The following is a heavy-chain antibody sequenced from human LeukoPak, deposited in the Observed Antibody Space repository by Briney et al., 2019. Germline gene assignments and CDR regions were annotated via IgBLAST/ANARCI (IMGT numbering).Heavy chain of an antibody. Sequence: PSETLSLTCTVSGGSISSSSYYWGWIRQPPGKGLEWIGSIYYSGSTYYNPSLKSRVTISVDTSKNQFSLKLSSVTAADTAVYYCARGILRTIFGVVGEAFDIWGQGTMITVSS. V-gene: IGHV4-39*01. D-gene: IGHD3-3*01. CDR3: ARGILRTIFGVVGEAFDI. CDR2: IYYSGST. CDR1: GGSISSSSYY. J-gene: IGHJ3*02.